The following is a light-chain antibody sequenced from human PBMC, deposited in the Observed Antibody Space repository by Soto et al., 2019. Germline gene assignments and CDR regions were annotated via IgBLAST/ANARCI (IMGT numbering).Light chain of an antibody. V-gene: IGKV3-15*01. CDR1: QSVSSK. CDR2: GAS. J-gene: IGKJ1*01. CDR3: QQYNNWPPWT. Sequence: VMTQSPATLSVSPGDRATLSCRGSQSVSSKLAWYQQKPGQAPRLLIYGASTRATGIPATFSGSGSGTEFTLTISSLQSEDFAVYYCQQYNNWPPWTFGQGTKVDIK.